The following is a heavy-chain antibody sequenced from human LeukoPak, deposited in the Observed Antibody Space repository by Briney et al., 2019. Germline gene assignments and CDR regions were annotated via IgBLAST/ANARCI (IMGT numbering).Heavy chain of an antibody. CDR3: ASSTTVTTPLTNYYYYGMDV. CDR1: GGSINSGGYS. CDR2: IYHSGST. Sequence: SETLSLTCAVSGGSINSGGYSWTWIRQPPGKGLEWIGYIYHSGSTYYNPSLQSRVTISMDRSKNQFSLKLNSVTAADTAVYYCASSTTVTTPLTNYYYYGMDVWGQGTTVTVSS. V-gene: IGHV4-30-2*01. J-gene: IGHJ6*02. D-gene: IGHD4-17*01.